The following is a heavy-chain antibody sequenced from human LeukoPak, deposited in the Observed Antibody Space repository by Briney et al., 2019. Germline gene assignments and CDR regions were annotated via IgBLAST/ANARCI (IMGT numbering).Heavy chain of an antibody. V-gene: IGHV3-66*02. CDR1: GFTVFSDN. CDR2: VYSGDDGT. D-gene: IGHD2-21*01. J-gene: IGHJ4*02. CDR3: AKRSRGYYDY. Sequence: GGSLRLSCAASGFTVFSDNMSWVRQSPGKGLEWVSVVYSGDDGTNYAESVRGRFTISRDNSKNTVYLQMNSLRVEDTSVYYCAKRSRGYYDYWGQGTLVTVSS.